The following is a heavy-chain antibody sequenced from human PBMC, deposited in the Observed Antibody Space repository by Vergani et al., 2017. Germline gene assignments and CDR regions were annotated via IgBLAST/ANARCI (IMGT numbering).Heavy chain of an antibody. J-gene: IGHJ6*02. CDR3: ARVLGYCSSTSCSDYYYGMDV. V-gene: IGHV1-18*01. CDR2: ISAYNGNT. CDR1: GYTFTSYG. Sequence: QVQLVQSGAEVKKPGASVKVSCKASGYTFTSYGISWVRQAPGQGLEWMGWISAYNGNTNYAQKLQGRVTMTTDTSTSTAYMELRSLRSDDTAVYYCARVLGYCSSTSCSDYYYGMDVWGQGTTVTVSS. D-gene: IGHD2-2*01.